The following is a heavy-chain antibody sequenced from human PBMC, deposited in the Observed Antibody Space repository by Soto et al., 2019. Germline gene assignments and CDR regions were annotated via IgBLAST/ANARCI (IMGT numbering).Heavy chain of an antibody. CDR3: AREPNESYYFDY. Sequence: QVHLVQSGAEVKKPGASVKVSCKASGYTFTNYYIHWVRQAPGQGLEWLGIIRPSGGRTEYAQRFQGRVTMTRDTSTSTVYMELTSLTSEDPAVYYCAREPNESYYFDYWGQGTLVTVSS. J-gene: IGHJ4*02. V-gene: IGHV1-46*01. CDR1: GYTFTNYY. CDR2: IRPSGGRT. D-gene: IGHD5-18*01.